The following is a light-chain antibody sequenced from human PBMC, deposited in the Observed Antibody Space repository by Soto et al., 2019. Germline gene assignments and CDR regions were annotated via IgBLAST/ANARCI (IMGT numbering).Light chain of an antibody. CDR2: RNN. J-gene: IGLJ2*01. CDR1: SSNIGSNY. V-gene: IGLV1-47*01. CDR3: AAWDDSLSVL. Sequence: QSVLTQPPSASGTPGQRVTISCSGSSSNIGSNYVYWYQQLPGTAPKLLIYRNNQRPPGVPDRFSGSKSGTSASLAISGLRSEDEADYYCAAWDDSLSVLFGGGTKLTVL.